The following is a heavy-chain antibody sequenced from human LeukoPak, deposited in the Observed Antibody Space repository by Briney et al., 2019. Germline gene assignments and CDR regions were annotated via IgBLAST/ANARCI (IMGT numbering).Heavy chain of an antibody. V-gene: IGHV1-2*06. D-gene: IGHD3-22*01. J-gene: IGHJ3*01. CDR1: GYTFSDYY. CDR2: INPNSGGT. Sequence: GASVEVSCKASGYTFSDYYMHWVRQAPGQGLGWMGRINPNSGGTDYAQKFQGRVTMTRDTSISTAYMELSRLRSDDTAVYYCARAGLWDYSDSSGYHNGAFDVWGQGTMVTVSS. CDR3: ARAGLWDYSDSSGYHNGAFDV.